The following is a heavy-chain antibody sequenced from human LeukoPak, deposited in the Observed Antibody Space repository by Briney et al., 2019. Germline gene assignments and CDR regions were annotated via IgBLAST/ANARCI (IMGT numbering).Heavy chain of an antibody. CDR3: ARYLGHGVRWVRFDP. CDR2: IYSSRST. V-gene: IGHV4-59*08. J-gene: IGHJ5*02. D-gene: IGHD3-16*01. Sequence: SETLYLTCNVSGGSISSYYLSWIRQPPGQGLEWIGCIYSSRSTNYNPSLNSRVTISVNTSNNKLSLKLRTVTAADTAAYYYARYLGHGVRWVRFDPWGQGTLVSVSS. CDR1: GGSISSYY.